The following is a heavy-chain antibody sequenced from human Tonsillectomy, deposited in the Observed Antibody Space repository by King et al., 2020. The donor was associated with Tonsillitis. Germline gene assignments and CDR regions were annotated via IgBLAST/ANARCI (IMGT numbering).Heavy chain of an antibody. V-gene: IGHV3-15*01. D-gene: IGHD6-13*01. CDR2: IKSKTDGGTT. CDR1: GFTFSNAW. Sequence: VQLVESGGGLVKPGGFLRLSCAASGFTFSNAWMSWVRQAPGKGLEWVGRIKSKTDGGTTDYAAPVKGRFTISRDDSKNTLYLQMNSLKTEDTAVYYCTTDPEWFLRELVSNWFDPWGQGTLVTVSS. CDR3: TTDPEWFLRELVSNWFDP. J-gene: IGHJ5*02.